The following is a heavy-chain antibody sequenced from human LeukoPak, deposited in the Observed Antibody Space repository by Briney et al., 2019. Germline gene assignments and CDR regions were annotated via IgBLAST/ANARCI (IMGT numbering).Heavy chain of an antibody. D-gene: IGHD2-15*01. CDR2: IYYSGST. V-gene: IGHV4-61*01. J-gene: IGHJ2*01. CDR1: GGSISSSSYY. CDR3: AREGWDL. Sequence: PSETLSLTCTVSGGSISSSSYYWNWIRQPPGKEPEWIGYIYYSGSTNYNRSLKCRVTISVDTSKNQFSLKLTSVTAADTAVYYCAREGWDLWGRGTLVTVSS.